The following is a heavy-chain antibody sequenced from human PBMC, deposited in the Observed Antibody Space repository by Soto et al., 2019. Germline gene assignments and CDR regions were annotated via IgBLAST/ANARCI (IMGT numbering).Heavy chain of an antibody. Sequence: QVQLVKSGADVKRPGSSVKVSCKASGGTFSSYPISWVRQAPGQGLEWMGGTNGNLGTGNYAQKFRGRLTITTDISTTTAYMELSSLTSEDTAVYYCARRDSHGFFRYFDNWGQGTLVTVSS. D-gene: IGHD3-10*01. J-gene: IGHJ4*02. CDR3: ARRDSHGFFRYFDN. CDR1: GGTFSSYP. CDR2: TNGNLGTG. V-gene: IGHV1-69*06.